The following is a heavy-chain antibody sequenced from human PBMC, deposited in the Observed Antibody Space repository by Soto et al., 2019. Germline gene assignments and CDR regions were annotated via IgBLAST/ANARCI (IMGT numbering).Heavy chain of an antibody. CDR2: IYYSGST. Sequence: PPETLSLTCTVSHGSIRSSSYYWGWIRQTPGKGLEWIGSIYYSGSTYYNPSLKSRVTISVDTSKNQYSLKLSSVTAADTAVYYCARRGSGSYSDYWGQGTLVTVSS. CDR3: ARRGSGSYSDY. V-gene: IGHV4-39*01. CDR1: HGSIRSSSYY. J-gene: IGHJ4*02. D-gene: IGHD3-10*01.